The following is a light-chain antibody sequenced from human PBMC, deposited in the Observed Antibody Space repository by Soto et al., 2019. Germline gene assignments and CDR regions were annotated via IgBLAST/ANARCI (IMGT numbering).Light chain of an antibody. Sequence: DIQMTQSPSTLSASVGDRVIITCRASQSISSWLAWYQQKPGKAPKLLIYKASSLESGVPSRFSGSGAGTVFTLTISKLQPDDFATYYCQQYNSYRTFGQGTKVEIK. CDR1: QSISSW. CDR2: KAS. J-gene: IGKJ1*01. CDR3: QQYNSYRT. V-gene: IGKV1-5*03.